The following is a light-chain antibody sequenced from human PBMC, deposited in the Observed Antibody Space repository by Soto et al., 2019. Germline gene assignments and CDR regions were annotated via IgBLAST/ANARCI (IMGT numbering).Light chain of an antibody. CDR1: SSDVGGYNY. V-gene: IGLV2-14*01. CDR2: EVS. J-gene: IGLJ2*01. CDR3: SSYTSDSHLV. Sequence: QSALTQPASVSGSPGQSITISCTGTSSDVGGYNYVSWFQQHPGKAPKLMIYEVSNRPSGVSDRFSGSKSGYTASLTISGLQAEDEADYYCSSYTSDSHLVFGGGTKVTV.